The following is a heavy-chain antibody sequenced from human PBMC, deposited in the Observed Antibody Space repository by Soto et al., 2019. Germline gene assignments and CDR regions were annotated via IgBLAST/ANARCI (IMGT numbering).Heavy chain of an antibody. CDR1: GFTFSNYN. CDR3: ARDRVGLDY. J-gene: IGHJ4*02. CDR2: ISTTRTTI. Sequence: EVQLVESGGGLVQPGGSRKLSCEASGFTFSNYNMNWVRQAPGKGLEWLAYISTTRTTIYYADSVKGRFTIARDNVKRSLYLYMNSLRDEDTAVYYCARDRVGLDYWGQGTLVTVSS. D-gene: IGHD3-16*01. V-gene: IGHV3-48*02.